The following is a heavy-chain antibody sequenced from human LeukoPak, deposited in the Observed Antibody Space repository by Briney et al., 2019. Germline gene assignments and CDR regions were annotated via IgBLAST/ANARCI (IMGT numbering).Heavy chain of an antibody. CDR2: IRGDGSTK. CDR1: GLTFSGFE. V-gene: IGHV3-48*03. D-gene: IGHD5-24*01. CDR3: ARRFRD. Sequence: GGSLRLSCVGSGLTFSGFEMTWVRQAPGKGLEWVSYIRGDGSTKTYADSVKGRFTISRDNAKNSLYLQMNSLRAEDTAIYYCARRFRDWGQGTLVTVSS. J-gene: IGHJ4*02.